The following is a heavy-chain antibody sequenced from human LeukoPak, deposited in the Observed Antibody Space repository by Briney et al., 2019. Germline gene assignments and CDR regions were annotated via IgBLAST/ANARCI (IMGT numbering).Heavy chain of an antibody. D-gene: IGHD2-2*01. V-gene: IGHV3-9*01. CDR1: GFTFDDYA. Sequence: PGRSLRLSCAASGFTFDDYAMHWVRQAPGKGLEWVSGVTWNSGSIDYADSVKGRFTISRDNAKNSLYLQMNSLRPEDTALYYCVKDICSSTSCGNDYWGQGTLVTVSS. CDR3: VKDICSSTSCGNDY. CDR2: VTWNSGSI. J-gene: IGHJ4*02.